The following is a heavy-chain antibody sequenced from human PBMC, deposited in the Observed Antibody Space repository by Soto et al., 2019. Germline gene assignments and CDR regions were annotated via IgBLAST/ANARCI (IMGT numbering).Heavy chain of an antibody. V-gene: IGHV3-30*18. CDR2: ISYDGSNK. Sequence: GGPLRLSCAASGFTFSSKGLHRVRQAPGKGLERVAVISYDGSNKYYADSVKGRFTISRDNSKNTRYLQMNSLRAEDTAVYYCAKVFYDFWSGYYNYYYYGMDVWGQGTTVTVSS. CDR3: AKVFYDFWSGYYNYYYYGMDV. CDR1: GFTFSSKG. J-gene: IGHJ6*02. D-gene: IGHD3-3*01.